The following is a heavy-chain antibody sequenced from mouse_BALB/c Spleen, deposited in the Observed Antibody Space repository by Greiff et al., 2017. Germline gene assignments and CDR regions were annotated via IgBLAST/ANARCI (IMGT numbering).Heavy chain of an antibody. CDR3: ARHEGRLDGFAY. J-gene: IGHJ3*01. CDR1: GYTFTEYI. CDR2: FYPGSGSI. Sequence: QVQLKESGAELVKPGASVKLSCKASGYTFTEYIIHWVKQRSGQGLEWIGWFYPGSGSIKYNEKFKDKATLTADKSSSTVYMELSRLTSEDSAVYFCARHEGRLDGFAYWGQGTLVTVSA. D-gene: IGHD1-2*01. V-gene: IGHV1-62-2*01.